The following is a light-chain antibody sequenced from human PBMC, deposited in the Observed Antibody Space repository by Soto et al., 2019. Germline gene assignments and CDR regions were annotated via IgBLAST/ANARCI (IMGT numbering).Light chain of an antibody. CDR2: EVN. J-gene: IGLJ1*01. V-gene: IGLV2-14*01. CDR3: SSYTSSNTPYV. Sequence: QSALAQPASVSGSPGQSITISCTGTSSDVGGYDYVSWYQLHPGKAPKLMVFEVNNRPSGASYRFSGSKSGNTASLTISGLQADDEANYYCSSYTSSNTPYVFGTGTKVT. CDR1: SSDVGGYDY.